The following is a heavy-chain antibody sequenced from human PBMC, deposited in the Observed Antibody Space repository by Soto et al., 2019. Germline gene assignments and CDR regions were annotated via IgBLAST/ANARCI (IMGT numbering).Heavy chain of an antibody. V-gene: IGHV1-24*01. J-gene: IGHJ6*02. CDR3: ARGFDFDCLVSSYNVIDV. D-gene: IGHD3-9*01. CDR1: GYTLTELS. CDR2: FDPEDGET. Sequence: ASVKVSCKVSGYTLTELSMHWVRQAPGKGLEWMGGFDPEDGETIYAQKFQGRVTITADESTSTAYMELSSLRSEDTAVYYCARGFDFDCLVSSYNVIDVRAQRTTLTVS.